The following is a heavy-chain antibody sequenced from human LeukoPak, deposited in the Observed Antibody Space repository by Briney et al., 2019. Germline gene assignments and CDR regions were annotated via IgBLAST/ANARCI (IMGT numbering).Heavy chain of an antibody. V-gene: IGHV3-15*01. CDR3: TTGRHWSPPFLNWFDP. Sequence: TPGGSLRVSCAASGFTFSNAWMSWVRQAPGKGLEWVGRTKTNTDGGTTDYAAPVKGRFTISRDDSKNTLYPQMNSLKTEDTAVYYCTTGRHWSPPFLNWFDPWGQGTLVTVSS. CDR1: GFTFSNAW. CDR2: TKTNTDGGTT. J-gene: IGHJ5*02. D-gene: IGHD3-3*01.